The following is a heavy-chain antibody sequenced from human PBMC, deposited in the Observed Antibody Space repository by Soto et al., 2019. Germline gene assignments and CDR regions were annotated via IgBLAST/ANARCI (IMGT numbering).Heavy chain of an antibody. Sequence: SATLSLTCTVSGGSVSSGSYYWSWIRQPPGKGLEWIGYIYYSGSTNYNPSLKSRVTISVDTSKNQFSLKLSSVTAADTAVYYCARESPVADFWSGIGGMDVWGQGTTVTVSS. CDR3: ARESPVADFWSGIGGMDV. J-gene: IGHJ6*02. V-gene: IGHV4-61*01. CDR2: IYYSGST. CDR1: GGSVSSGSYY. D-gene: IGHD3-3*01.